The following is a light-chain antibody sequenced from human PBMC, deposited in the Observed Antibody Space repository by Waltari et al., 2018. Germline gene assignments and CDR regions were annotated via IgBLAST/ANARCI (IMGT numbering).Light chain of an antibody. CDR2: EVS. Sequence: QAALTQPASVSGSPGQSVTLSCTGTRSYIGSSYYVSWYQQHPGKAPKIIIYEVSDRPSGVSYRFSGSKSGNTASLTIFGLQPEDEADYHCTSHTTTSTLVFGGGTRLTVL. J-gene: IGLJ2*01. V-gene: IGLV2-14*01. CDR3: TSHTTTSTLV. CDR1: RSYIGSSYY.